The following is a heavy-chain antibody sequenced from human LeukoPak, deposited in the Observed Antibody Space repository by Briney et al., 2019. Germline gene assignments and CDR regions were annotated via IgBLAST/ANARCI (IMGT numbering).Heavy chain of an antibody. J-gene: IGHJ4*02. CDR1: GFTFSSYS. CDR2: ISSSSSYI. D-gene: IGHD2-2*01. Sequence: PGGSLRLSCAASGFTFSSYSMNWVRQAPGKGLEWVSSISSSSSYIYYADSVKGRFTISRDNAKNSLYLQMNSLRAEDTAVYYCAPQPLGYCSSTSCYPGWGQGTLVTVSS. CDR3: APQPLGYCSSTSCYPG. V-gene: IGHV3-21*01.